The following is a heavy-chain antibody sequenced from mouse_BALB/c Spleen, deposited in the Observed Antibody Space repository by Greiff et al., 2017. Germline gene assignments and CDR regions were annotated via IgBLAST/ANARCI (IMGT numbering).Heavy chain of an antibody. J-gene: IGHJ3*01. Sequence: EVMLVESGGDLVKPGGSLKLSCAASGFTFSSYGMSWVRQTPDKRLEWVATISSGGSYTYYPDSVKGRFTISRDNAKNTLYLQMSSLKSEDTAMYYCARDDYGPFAYWGQGTLVTVSA. CDR1: GFTFSSYG. CDR2: ISSGGSYT. D-gene: IGHD1-2*01. V-gene: IGHV5-6*02. CDR3: ARDDYGPFAY.